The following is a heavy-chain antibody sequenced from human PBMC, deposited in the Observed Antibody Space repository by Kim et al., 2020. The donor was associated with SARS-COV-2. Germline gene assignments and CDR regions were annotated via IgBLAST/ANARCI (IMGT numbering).Heavy chain of an antibody. Sequence: GGSLRLSCAASGFTFSSYGMHWVRQAPGKGLEWVAVIWYDGSNTYYADSVKGRFTISRDNSKNTLYLQMNSLRAEDTAVYYCAREGAVGANSGIDYWGQGTLVTVSS. D-gene: IGHD1-26*01. CDR1: GFTFSSYG. CDR3: AREGAVGANSGIDY. J-gene: IGHJ4*02. CDR2: IWYDGSNT. V-gene: IGHV3-33*01.